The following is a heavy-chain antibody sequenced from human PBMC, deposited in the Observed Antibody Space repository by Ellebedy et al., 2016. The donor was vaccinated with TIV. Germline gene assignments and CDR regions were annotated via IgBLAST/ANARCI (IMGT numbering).Heavy chain of an antibody. Sequence: AASVKVSCKASGYTFSNYGISWVRQAPGQGLEWMVWISAYEPDPNYAQKFRDRVTLTIDTSTTTASMELRSLRSDDTGVYYCARDYYCSGGSCSDCFDPWGQGTLVIVSS. CDR2: ISAYEPDP. J-gene: IGHJ5*02. CDR1: GYTFSNYG. CDR3: ARDYYCSGGSCSDCFDP. V-gene: IGHV1-18*01. D-gene: IGHD2-15*01.